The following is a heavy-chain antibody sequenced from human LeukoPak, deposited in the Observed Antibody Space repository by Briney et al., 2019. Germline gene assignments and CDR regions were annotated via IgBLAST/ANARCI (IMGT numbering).Heavy chain of an antibody. CDR1: GGSISSYY. Sequence: SETLSLTCSVSGGSISSYYWSWIRQPAGKGLGWIGRIYTSGSTNYNPSLKSRVTMSVDTSKNQFSLKLSSVTAADTAVYYCARASGYCSSTSCYKAAVWFDPWGQGTLVTVSS. D-gene: IGHD2-2*02. CDR3: ARASGYCSSTSCYKAAVWFDP. J-gene: IGHJ5*02. CDR2: IYTSGST. V-gene: IGHV4-4*07.